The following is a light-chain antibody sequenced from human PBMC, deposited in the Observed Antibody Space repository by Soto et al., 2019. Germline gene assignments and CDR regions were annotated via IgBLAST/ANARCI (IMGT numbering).Light chain of an antibody. Sequence: DIQMTQSPSSRSASVRARVTITCRARQYIGTQVNWNQQKVGRAPNLMVYAASTLKSGGPSRFSGSGTGREFTLTISSLLPEASATYYCHRQHIFSTPTFGQGTRLEIK. CDR2: AAS. CDR3: HRQHIFSTPT. V-gene: IGKV1-39*01. J-gene: IGKJ5*01. CDR1: QYIGTQ.